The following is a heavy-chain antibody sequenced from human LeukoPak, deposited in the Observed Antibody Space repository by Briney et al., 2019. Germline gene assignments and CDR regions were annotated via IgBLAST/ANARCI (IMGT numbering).Heavy chain of an antibody. D-gene: IGHD3-22*01. Sequence: PGGSLRLPCAASGFTFSSYWMHWVRQAPGKGLVWVSRINSDGSSTSYADSVKGRFTISRDNAKNTLYLQMNSLRAEDTAVYYCARSHYQTSGYFDQDAFDVWGQGTKVTVSS. V-gene: IGHV3-74*01. CDR2: INSDGSST. J-gene: IGHJ3*01. CDR1: GFTFSSYW. CDR3: ARSHYQTSGYFDQDAFDV.